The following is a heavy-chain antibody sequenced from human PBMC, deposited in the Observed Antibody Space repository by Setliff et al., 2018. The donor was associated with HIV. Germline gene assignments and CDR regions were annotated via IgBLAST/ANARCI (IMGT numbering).Heavy chain of an antibody. J-gene: IGHJ4*02. CDR2: INPSGGST. V-gene: IGHV1-46*01. CDR1: GYTLTELS. CDR3: ARDGGYSSPYYFHY. D-gene: IGHD5-18*01. Sequence: ASVKVSCKVSGYTLTELSMHWVRQAPGEGLEWMGVINPSGGSTNYAQKFQGRVTMTGDTSTSTVYMDLSSLRSEDTAVYYCARDGGYSSPYYFHYWGQGTLVTVSS.